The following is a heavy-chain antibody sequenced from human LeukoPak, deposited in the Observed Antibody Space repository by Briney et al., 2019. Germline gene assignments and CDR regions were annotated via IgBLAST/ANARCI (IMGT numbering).Heavy chain of an antibody. J-gene: IGHJ4*02. Sequence: ASVKVSCKASGYTFTNYYMYWVRQAPGQGLEWMGIINPSGGSTSYAQKFQDRVTMTRDTSTTTVYMELRSLRSEDTAVYYCARAYYYESSGDYPGGDYWGQGTLVTVSS. D-gene: IGHD3-22*01. V-gene: IGHV1-46*01. CDR1: GYTFTNYY. CDR2: INPSGGST. CDR3: ARAYYYESSGDYPGGDY.